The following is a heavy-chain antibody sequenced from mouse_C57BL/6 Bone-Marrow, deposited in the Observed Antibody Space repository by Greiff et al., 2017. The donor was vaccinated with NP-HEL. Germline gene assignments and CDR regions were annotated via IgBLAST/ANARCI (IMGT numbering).Heavy chain of an antibody. V-gene: IGHV5-6*02. J-gene: IGHJ4*01. CDR1: GFTFSSYG. CDR3: ARFYGNYVGYAMDY. CDR2: ISSGGSYT. Sequence: EVMLVESGGDLVKPGGSLKLSCAASGFTFSSYGMSWVRQTPDKRLEWVATISSGGSYTYYPDSVKGRFTISRDNAKNTLYLQMSSLKSEDTAMYYCARFYGNYVGYAMDYWGQGTSVTVSS. D-gene: IGHD2-1*01.